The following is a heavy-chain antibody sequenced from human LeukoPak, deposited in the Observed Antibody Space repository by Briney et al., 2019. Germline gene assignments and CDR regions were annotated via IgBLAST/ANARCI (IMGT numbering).Heavy chain of an antibody. CDR3: AKEAVAGTLHIVDY. D-gene: IGHD6-19*01. J-gene: IGHJ4*02. CDR2: IYYSGST. Sequence: SETLSLTCTVSGGSISSSSYYWGWIRQPPGKGLEWIGSIYYSGSTYYNPSLKSRVTISVDTSKNQFSLKLSSVTAADTAVYYCAKEAVAGTLHIVDYWGQGTLVTVSS. V-gene: IGHV4-39*07. CDR1: GGSISSSSYY.